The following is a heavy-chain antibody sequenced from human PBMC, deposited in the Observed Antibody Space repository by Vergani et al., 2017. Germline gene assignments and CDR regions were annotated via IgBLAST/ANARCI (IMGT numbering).Heavy chain of an antibody. CDR1: GGSISSGGYY. V-gene: IGHV4-31*01. CDR3: ARGKDYGDYVGTSYWFDP. J-gene: IGHJ5*02. D-gene: IGHD4-17*01. CDR2: IYYSGST. Sequence: QVQLQESGPGLVKPSQTLSLTCTVSGGSISSGGYYWSWIRQHPGKGLEWIGYIYYSGSTYYNPSLKSLVTISVDTSKNQFSLKLGYVTAADTAVYYCARGKDYGDYVGTSYWFDPWGQGTLVTVSS.